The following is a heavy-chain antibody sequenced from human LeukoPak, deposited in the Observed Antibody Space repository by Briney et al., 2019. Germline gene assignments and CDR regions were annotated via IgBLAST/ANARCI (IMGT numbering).Heavy chain of an antibody. CDR3: ARETSQKGAHYMDV. V-gene: IGHV4-59*01. CDR2: IYYSGYT. Sequence: SETLSLTCTVSGGSISSYYWSWIRQPPGKGLEYIGYIYYSGYTNYNPSLKSRVTISVDTSKNQFSLKLTSVTAADTAVYYCARETSQKGAHYMDVWGKGTTVTISS. CDR1: GGSISSYY. D-gene: IGHD3-16*01. J-gene: IGHJ6*03.